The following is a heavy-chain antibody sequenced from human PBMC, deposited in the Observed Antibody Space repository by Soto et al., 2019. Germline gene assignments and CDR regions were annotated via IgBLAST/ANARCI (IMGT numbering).Heavy chain of an antibody. CDR1: GYTFTSYG. V-gene: IGHV1-18*01. D-gene: IGHD3-10*01. J-gene: IGHJ6*03. CDR2: ISAYNGNT. CDR3: AWPYVSGRHNYYYYYMDV. Sequence: ASVKVSCKASGYTFTSYGISWVRQAPGQGLEWMGWISAYNGNTNYAQKLQGRVTMTTDTSTSTAYMELRSLRSDDTALYYFAWPYVSGRHNYYYYYMDVWGKGTSVTVSS.